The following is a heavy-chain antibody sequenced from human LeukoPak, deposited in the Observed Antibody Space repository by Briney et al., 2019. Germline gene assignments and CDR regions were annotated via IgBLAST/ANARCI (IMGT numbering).Heavy chain of an antibody. CDR1: GGSISSSSYY. D-gene: IGHD1-26*01. V-gene: IGHV4-39*07. CDR3: ARDAGGGSYRFDY. J-gene: IGHJ4*02. Sequence: SETLSLTCTVSGGSISSSSYYWGWIRQPPGKGLEWIGSIYYSGSTYYNPSLKSRVTISVDTSKNQFSLKLSSVTAVDTAVYYCARDAGGGSYRFDYWGQGTLVTVSS. CDR2: IYYSGST.